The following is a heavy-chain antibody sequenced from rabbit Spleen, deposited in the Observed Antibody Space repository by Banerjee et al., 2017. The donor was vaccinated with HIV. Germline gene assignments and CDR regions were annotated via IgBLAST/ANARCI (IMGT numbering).Heavy chain of an antibody. CDR1: GVSFSSNYY. Sequence: QSLEESGGDLVKPGASLTLTCTASGVSFSSNYYMCWVRQAPGKGLEWIACIDSGSSGFTYFASWAKGRFTGSKTSSTTVTLQMTSLTAADTATYFCARDGDDAGYDFFLWGPGTLVTVS. CDR2: IDSGSSGFT. CDR3: ARDGDDAGYDFFL. V-gene: IGHV1S40*01. D-gene: IGHD3-1*01. J-gene: IGHJ4*01.